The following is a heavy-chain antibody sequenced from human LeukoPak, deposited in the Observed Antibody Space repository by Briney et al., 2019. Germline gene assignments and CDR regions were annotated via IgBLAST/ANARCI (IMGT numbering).Heavy chain of an antibody. CDR2: IKQDGSEK. J-gene: IGHJ6*02. CDR3: ARAETLDYGDYPYYYYGMDV. CDR1: GFTFSSYW. D-gene: IGHD4-17*01. Sequence: GGSLRLSCAASGFTFSSYWMSWVRQAPGKGLEWVANIKQDGSEKCYVDSVKGRFTISRDNAKNSLYLQMNSLRAEDMAVYYCARAETLDYGDYPYYYYGMDVWGQGTTVTVSS. V-gene: IGHV3-7*01.